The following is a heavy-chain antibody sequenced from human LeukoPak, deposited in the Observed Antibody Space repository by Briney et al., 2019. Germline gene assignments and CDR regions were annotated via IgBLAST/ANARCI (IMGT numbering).Heavy chain of an antibody. CDR1: GYSFSAHY. Sequence: ASVKVSCKASGYSFSAHYMHWVRRAPGQGLEWMGWINPNSGSTNYAQNLQGRVTMTRDTSTSTAYMELSRLSSDDTAVYYCARSRDTVGTTFDYWGQGTLVTVSS. J-gene: IGHJ4*02. CDR3: ARSRDTVGTTFDY. CDR2: INPNSGST. D-gene: IGHD5-12*01. V-gene: IGHV1-2*02.